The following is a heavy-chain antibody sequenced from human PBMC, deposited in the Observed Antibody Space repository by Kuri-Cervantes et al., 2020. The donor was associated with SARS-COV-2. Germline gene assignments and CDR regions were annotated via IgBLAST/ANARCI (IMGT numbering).Heavy chain of an antibody. D-gene: IGHD5/OR15-5a*01. CDR3: AKVSVYSQWVGYGMDV. CDR2: IYSGGST. Sequence: GGSLRPSCAASGFTVSSNYMSWVRQAPGKGLEWVSVIYSGGSTYYADSVKGRFTISRDNAKNSLYLQMNSLRAEDTAVYYCAKVSVYSQWVGYGMDVWGQGTTVTVSS. J-gene: IGHJ6*02. CDR1: GFTVSSNY. V-gene: IGHV3-66*02.